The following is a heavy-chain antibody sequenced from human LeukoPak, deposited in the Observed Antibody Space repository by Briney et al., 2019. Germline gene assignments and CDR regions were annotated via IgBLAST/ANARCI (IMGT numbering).Heavy chain of an antibody. D-gene: IGHD6-13*01. CDR1: GGSISSYY. Sequence: PSETLSLTCTVSGGSISSYYWSWIRQPAGKGLEWIGRIYTSGSTNYNPSLKSRVTMSVDTSKNQFSLKLSSVTAADTAVYYCAREGKLTSWYRVWGGNRGGYRPLDYWGQGTLVTVSS. CDR3: AREGKLTSWYRVWGGNRGGYRPLDY. J-gene: IGHJ4*02. CDR2: IYTSGST. V-gene: IGHV4-4*07.